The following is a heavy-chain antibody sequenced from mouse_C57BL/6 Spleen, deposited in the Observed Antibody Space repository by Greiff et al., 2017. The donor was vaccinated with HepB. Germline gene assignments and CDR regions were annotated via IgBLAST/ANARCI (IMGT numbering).Heavy chain of an antibody. V-gene: IGHV5-12*01. CDR3: ARGSDDGYDVGSMDY. Sequence: EVQGVESGGGLVQPGGSLKLSCAASGFTFSDYYMYWVRQTPEKRLEWVAYISNGGGSTYYPDTVKGRFTISRDNAKNTLYLQMSRLKSEDTAMYYCARGSDDGYDVGSMDYWGQGTSVTVSS. CDR1: GFTFSDYY. CDR2: ISNGGGST. J-gene: IGHJ4*01. D-gene: IGHD2-2*01.